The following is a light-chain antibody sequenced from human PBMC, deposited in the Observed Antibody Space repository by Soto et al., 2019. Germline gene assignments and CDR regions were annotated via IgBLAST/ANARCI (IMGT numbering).Light chain of an antibody. CDR1: QRISSW. Sequence: DIQMTQSPSTLSASVGDRVTITCRASQRISSWLAWYQQKPGKAPKLLIYKASSLESGVPSRFSGSGSGTEFTLTISSLQTDDFATYYCQHYNSYPITFGQGTRLEIK. V-gene: IGKV1-5*03. CDR2: KAS. CDR3: QHYNSYPIT. J-gene: IGKJ5*01.